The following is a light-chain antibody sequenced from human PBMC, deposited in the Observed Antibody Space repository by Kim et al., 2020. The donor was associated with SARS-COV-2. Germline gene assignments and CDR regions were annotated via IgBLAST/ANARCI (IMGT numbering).Light chain of an antibody. CDR1: QSISSW. J-gene: IGKJ1*01. V-gene: IGKV1-5*03. CDR2: KAS. Sequence: ASVGDRDTITCRASQSISSWLAWYKQKPGKAPKLRIYKASSLQTGVPSRCRGSGSGTEFTLTISSLQTDDFATYYCQQYNSYSWTFGQGTKVDIK. CDR3: QQYNSYSWT.